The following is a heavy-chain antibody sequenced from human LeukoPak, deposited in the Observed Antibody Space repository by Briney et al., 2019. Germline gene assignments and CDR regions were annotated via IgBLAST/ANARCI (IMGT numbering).Heavy chain of an antibody. D-gene: IGHD6-6*01. J-gene: IGHJ4*02. CDR2: IIPILGIA. CDR3: ARDRGIAARRPFDY. V-gene: IGHV1-69*04. Sequence: GASVKVSCKASGGTFSSYAISWVRQAPGQGLEWMGRIIPILGIANYAQKFQGRVTITADKSTSTAYMELSSLRSEDTAVYYCARDRGIAARRPFDYWGQGTLVTVSS. CDR1: GGTFSSYA.